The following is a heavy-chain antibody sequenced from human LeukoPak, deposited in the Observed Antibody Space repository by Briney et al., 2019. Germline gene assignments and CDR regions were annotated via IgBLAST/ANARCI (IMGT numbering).Heavy chain of an antibody. CDR2: ISGSGAGT. CDR1: GFTFDDYA. D-gene: IGHD3-9*01. V-gene: IGHV3-23*01. Sequence: GGSLRLSCAASGFTFDDYAMHWVRQAPGKGLEWVSAISGSGAGTFYADSVKGRFTISRDNSKNTLYLQMNSLRAEDTAVYYCAKSVSTAYRFDYWGQGTLVTVSS. CDR3: AKSVSTAYRFDY. J-gene: IGHJ4*02.